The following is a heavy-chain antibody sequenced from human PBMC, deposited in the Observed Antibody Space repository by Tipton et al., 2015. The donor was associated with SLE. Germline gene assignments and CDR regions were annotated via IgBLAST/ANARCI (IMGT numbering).Heavy chain of an antibody. CDR2: IYTSGST. J-gene: IGHJ4*02. V-gene: IGHV4-61*09. D-gene: IGHD5-24*01. Sequence: TLSLTCTVSGGSISSGSHYWSWIRQPAGKGLEWIGHIYTSGSTNYNPSLKSRVTISVDTSKNQFSLQLSSVTAADTAVYYCARGREGPDYWGQGTLVTVSS. CDR3: ARGREGPDY. CDR1: GGSISSGSHY.